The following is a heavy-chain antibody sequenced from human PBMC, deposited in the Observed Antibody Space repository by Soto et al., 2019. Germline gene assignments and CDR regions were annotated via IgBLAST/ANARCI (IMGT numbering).Heavy chain of an antibody. D-gene: IGHD3-9*01. Sequence: SETLSLTCPVSGGSLSSYYWSWMRPHPGKGLEWIGYIYYSGSTNYNPSLKSRVTISVDTSKNQFSLKLSSVTAADTAVYYCALRRPYDILTGYYPWFDPWGQGTLVTVSS. J-gene: IGHJ5*02. CDR2: IYYSGST. CDR1: GGSLSSYY. V-gene: IGHV4-59*12. CDR3: ALRRPYDILTGYYPWFDP.